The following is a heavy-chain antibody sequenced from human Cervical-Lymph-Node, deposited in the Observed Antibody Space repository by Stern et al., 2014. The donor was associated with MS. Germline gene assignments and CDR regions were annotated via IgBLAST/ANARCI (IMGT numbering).Heavy chain of an antibody. CDR1: GFTFSDFW. V-gene: IGHV3-7*01. CDR3: SDFDV. CDR2: INQDATEM. J-gene: IGHJ4*02. Sequence: VQLVQSGGGLVQPGGSLRLSCTVSGFTFSDFWMSWVRQAPGNVLEWVANINQDATEMYYMDSVKGRFTISRVNAGNTLFLQMNSLRGEDTAIYYCSDFDVWGRGARVTVSS.